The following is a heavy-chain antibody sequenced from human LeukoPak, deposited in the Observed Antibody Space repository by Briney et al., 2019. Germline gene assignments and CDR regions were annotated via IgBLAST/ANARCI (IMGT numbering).Heavy chain of an antibody. CDR3: ATVRYGSGSEGAYNWFDP. V-gene: IGHV1-24*01. D-gene: IGHD3-10*01. Sequence: GASVKVSCKVSGYTLTKLSMHWVRQAPGKGLEWMGGFDPEDGETIYAQKFQGRVTMTEDTSTDTAYMELSSLRSEDTAVYYCATVRYGSGSEGAYNWFDPWGQGTLVTVSS. CDR1: GYTLTKLS. CDR2: FDPEDGET. J-gene: IGHJ5*02.